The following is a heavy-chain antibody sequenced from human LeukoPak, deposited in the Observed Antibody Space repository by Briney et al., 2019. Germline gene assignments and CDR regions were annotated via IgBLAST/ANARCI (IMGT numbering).Heavy chain of an antibody. V-gene: IGHV4-39*07. Sequence: PSETLSLTCTVSGDSISSSSYYWGWIRQPPGKGLEWIGSIYYSGSTYYNPSLKSRVTISVDTSKNQFSLKLSSVTAADTAVYYCARELRGDDYFDYWGQGTLVTVSS. CDR1: GDSISSSSYY. J-gene: IGHJ4*02. D-gene: IGHD4-17*01. CDR2: IYYSGST. CDR3: ARELRGDDYFDY.